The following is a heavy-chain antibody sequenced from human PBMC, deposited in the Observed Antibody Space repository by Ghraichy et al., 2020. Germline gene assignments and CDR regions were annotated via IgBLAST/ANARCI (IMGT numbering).Heavy chain of an antibody. J-gene: IGHJ5*02. CDR2: IYYSGST. CDR1: GGSISSYY. V-gene: IGHV4-59*01. CDR3: ARNPGGDTDVRYWFDP. D-gene: IGHD3-10*02. Sequence: SETLSLTCTVSGGSISSYYWSWIRQPPGKGLEWIGYIYYSGSTNYNPSLKSRVTISVDTSKNQFSLKLSSVTAADTAVYYCARNPGGDTDVRYWFDPWGQGTLVTVSS.